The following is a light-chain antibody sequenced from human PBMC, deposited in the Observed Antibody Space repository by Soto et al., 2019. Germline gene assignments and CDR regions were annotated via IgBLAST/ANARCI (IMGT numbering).Light chain of an antibody. CDR1: RSDVGASNY. CDR2: DVS. CDR3: CSYKGSTPRYV. J-gene: IGLJ1*01. Sequence: QSVLTQPASVSGSPGQSITISRTGTRSDVGASNYVSWYQQHPDKAPKLMIHDVSNRPSGVSDRFSGSKSGYTASLTISGLQAEDEADYYCCSYKGSTPRYVFGTGTKVTVL. V-gene: IGLV2-14*03.